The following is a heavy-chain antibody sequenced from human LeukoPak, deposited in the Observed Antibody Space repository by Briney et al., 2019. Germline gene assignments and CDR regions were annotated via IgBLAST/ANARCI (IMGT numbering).Heavy chain of an antibody. CDR2: LSASGTT. J-gene: IGHJ5*02. CDR1: GSSISSYH. D-gene: IGHD6-13*01. V-gene: IGHV4-4*07. CDR3: ARDADGAAQFDP. Sequence: SETLSLTCTVSGSSISSYHWTWIRQPAGKGLEWIGRLSASGTTNFNPSLKSRVTTSGDKTKKQVSLRLSSVTAADTAVYYCARDADGAAQFDPWGQGTLVTVSS.